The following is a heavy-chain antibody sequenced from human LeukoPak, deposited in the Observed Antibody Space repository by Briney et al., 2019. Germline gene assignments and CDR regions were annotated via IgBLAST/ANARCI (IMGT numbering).Heavy chain of an antibody. CDR2: ISSSSSYI. CDR3: ASLAAGDFDY. Sequence: GGSLRLSCAASGFTFSSHSMNWVRQAPGKGLEWVSSISSSSSYIYYADSVKGRFTISRDNAKNSLYLQMNSLRAEDTAVYYCASLAAGDFDYWGQGTLVTVSS. CDR1: GFTFSSHS. V-gene: IGHV3-21*01. D-gene: IGHD6-13*01. J-gene: IGHJ4*02.